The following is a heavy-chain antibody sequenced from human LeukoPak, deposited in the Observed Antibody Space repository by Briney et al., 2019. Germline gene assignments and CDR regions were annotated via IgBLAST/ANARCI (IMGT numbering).Heavy chain of an antibody. V-gene: IGHV1-18*01. J-gene: IGHJ6*03. CDR1: GYTFTSYG. CDR3: AGSGLELRYYYMDV. D-gene: IGHD1-7*01. CDR2: ISAYNGNT. Sequence: ASVKVSCKASGYTFTSYGISWVRQAPGQGLEWMGWISAYNGNTNYAQKFQGRVTITADESTSTAYMELSSLRSEDTAVYYCAGSGLELRYYYMDVWGKGTTVTVSS.